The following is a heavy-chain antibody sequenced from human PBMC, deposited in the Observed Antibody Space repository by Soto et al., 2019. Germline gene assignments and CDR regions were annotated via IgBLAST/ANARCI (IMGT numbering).Heavy chain of an antibody. J-gene: IGHJ4*02. CDR3: AGYLCSGSCHRNFEY. V-gene: IGHV3-23*01. D-gene: IGHD2-15*01. CDR1: GFTFRNYA. Sequence: GGSLRLSCEAPGFTFRNYAMNWVRQAPGKGLEWISTVGTGGDAYYADSVRGRFTISRDNSKNTLYLQMNSLRAEDTAVYSCAGYLCSGSCHRNFEYWGQGALVTVSS. CDR2: VGTGGDA.